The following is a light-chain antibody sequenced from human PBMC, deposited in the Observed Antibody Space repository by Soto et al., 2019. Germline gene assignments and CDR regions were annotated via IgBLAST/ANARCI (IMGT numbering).Light chain of an antibody. Sequence: EVVMTQSPATLSVSPGERATLSCRASQSVSSNLAWYQQKPGQAPSLLIYGASTRAAGIPARCGGSGCGTEIALAISSLQSEDFAGDYCQHYNNWYTFGQGTKLEIK. J-gene: IGKJ2*01. CDR3: QHYNNWYT. CDR2: GAS. V-gene: IGKV3-15*01. CDR1: QSVSSN.